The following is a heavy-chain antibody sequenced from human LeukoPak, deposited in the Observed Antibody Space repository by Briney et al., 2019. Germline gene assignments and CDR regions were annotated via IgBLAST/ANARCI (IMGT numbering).Heavy chain of an antibody. J-gene: IGHJ4*02. CDR2: INPNSGGT. CDR3: AIGIPALGTFDY. CDR1: GYTFIDYY. Sequence: ASVKVSCKASGYTFIDYYMQWVRQAPGQGLEWMGRINPNSGGTNYAQKFQGRVTMTRDTSISTAYMELSSLRSDDTAVYHCAIGIPALGTFDYWDQGTLVTVSS. D-gene: IGHD6-13*01. V-gene: IGHV1-2*06.